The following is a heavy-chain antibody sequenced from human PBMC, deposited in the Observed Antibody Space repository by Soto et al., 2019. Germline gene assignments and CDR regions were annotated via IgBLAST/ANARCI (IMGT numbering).Heavy chain of an antibody. Sequence: QVQLVQSGAEVRKPGASVKVSCQASGYTFSTYPITWVRQAPGQGLEWLGWINVYNGNTVYAQKLQGRVTMTTDTSTSTAYMELRSLRSDDTAIYYCARDGVRGGWYYFDLWGQGTQVSVSS. V-gene: IGHV1-18*04. J-gene: IGHJ4*02. CDR3: ARDGVRGGWYYFDL. D-gene: IGHD6-19*01. CDR2: INVYNGNT. CDR1: GYTFSTYP.